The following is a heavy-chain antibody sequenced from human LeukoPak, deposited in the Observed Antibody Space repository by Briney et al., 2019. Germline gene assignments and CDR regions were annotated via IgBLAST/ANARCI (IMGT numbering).Heavy chain of an antibody. CDR2: IIPIFGTA. CDR1: GGTFSSYA. V-gene: IGHV1-69*13. Sequence: SVKVSCKASGGTFSSYAISWVRQAPGQGLEWMGGIIPIFGTANYAQKFQGRVTITADESTSTAYMELSSLRSEDTAVYYCARDPHCSGGSCYTWFDPWGQGTLVTVSS. CDR3: ARDPHCSGGSCYTWFDP. D-gene: IGHD2-15*01. J-gene: IGHJ5*02.